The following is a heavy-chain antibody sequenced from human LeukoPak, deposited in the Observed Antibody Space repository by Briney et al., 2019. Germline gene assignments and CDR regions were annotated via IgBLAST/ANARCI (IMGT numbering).Heavy chain of an antibody. J-gene: IGHJ6*03. V-gene: IGHV4-4*07. CDR3: ARGTHAIDYYYYYMDV. D-gene: IGHD2-8*01. CDR2: IYTSGST. CDR1: GGSISSYY. Sequence: SETLSLTCTVSGGSISSYYWSWIRQPAGKGLEWIGRIYTSGSTNYNPSLKSRVTMSVDTSKNQFSLKLSSVTAADTAVYYCARGTHAIDYYYYYMDVWGKGTTVTVSS.